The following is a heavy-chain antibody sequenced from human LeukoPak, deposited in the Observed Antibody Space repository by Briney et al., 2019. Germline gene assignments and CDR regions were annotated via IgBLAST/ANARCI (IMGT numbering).Heavy chain of an antibody. CDR1: GGSISSSSYY. Sequence: SETLSLTCTVSGGSISSSSYYWRWIRQPPAKGLEWIGSIYYRGITYYNPSPKSRVTISVDTSKNQFSLKLSSVTAADTAVYYCARVVYDSSTYPKSYFDFWGQGTLVTVSS. CDR3: ARVVYDSSTYPKSYFDF. J-gene: IGHJ4*02. V-gene: IGHV4-39*07. D-gene: IGHD3-22*01. CDR2: IYYRGIT.